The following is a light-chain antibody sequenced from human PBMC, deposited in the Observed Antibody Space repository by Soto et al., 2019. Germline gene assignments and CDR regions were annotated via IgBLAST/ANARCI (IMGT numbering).Light chain of an antibody. CDR3: QQYGRSVIT. CDR2: GAS. V-gene: IGKV3-20*01. Sequence: EIGLTQSPGTLSLSPGERATLSCRASQSISSNYLSWYQQKPGQPPSLLIYGASRRTTGIPDRFSGSGSGTDFTLTISRLETEDFAVYYCQQYGRSVITFCQGTRLEIK. CDR1: QSISSNY. J-gene: IGKJ5*01.